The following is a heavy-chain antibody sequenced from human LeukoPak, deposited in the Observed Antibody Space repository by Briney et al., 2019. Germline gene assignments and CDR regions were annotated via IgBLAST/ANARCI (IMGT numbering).Heavy chain of an antibody. CDR1: GFTFSSYG. CDR3: ARGGRGYNEGYYYYYMDV. V-gene: IGHV3-30*02. D-gene: IGHD5-18*01. CDR2: IRYDGSNK. Sequence: GGSLRLSCAASGFTFSSYGMHWVRQAPGKGLEWVAFIRYDGSNKYYADSVKGRFTISRDNSKNTLYLQMNSLRAEDTAVYYCARGGRGYNEGYYYYYMDVWGKGTTVTVSS. J-gene: IGHJ6*03.